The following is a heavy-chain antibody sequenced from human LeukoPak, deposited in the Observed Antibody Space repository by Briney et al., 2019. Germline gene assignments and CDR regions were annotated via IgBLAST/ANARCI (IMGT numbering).Heavy chain of an antibody. D-gene: IGHD3-22*01. Sequence: SETLFLTCTVSGGSISSYYWSWIRQPPGKGLEWIGYIYYSGRTNYNPSLKSRVTISVDTSKNQFSLKLGSVTAADTAVYYCARLVNDYYDSSGYGVFDYWGQGTLVTVSS. J-gene: IGHJ4*02. CDR3: ARLVNDYYDSSGYGVFDY. CDR2: IYYSGRT. V-gene: IGHV4-59*01. CDR1: GGSISSYY.